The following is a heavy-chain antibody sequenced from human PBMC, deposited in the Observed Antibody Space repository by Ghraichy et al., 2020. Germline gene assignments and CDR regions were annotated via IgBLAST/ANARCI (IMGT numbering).Heavy chain of an antibody. D-gene: IGHD5-12*01. Sequence: GGSLRLSCAASGFTFSSYDMHWVRQATGKGLEWVSAIGTAGDTYYPGSVKGRFTISRENAKNSLYLQMNSLRAGDTAVYYCARGGGGSEYSGYDYFDYWGQGTLVTVSS. CDR1: GFTFSSYD. CDR3: ARGGGGSEYSGYDYFDY. CDR2: IGTAGDT. J-gene: IGHJ4*02. V-gene: IGHV3-13*01.